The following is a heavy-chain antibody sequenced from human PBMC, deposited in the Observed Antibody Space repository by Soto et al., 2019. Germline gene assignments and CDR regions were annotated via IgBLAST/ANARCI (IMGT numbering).Heavy chain of an antibody. CDR1: GFTFSSYA. CDR2: IRQDGNEK. J-gene: IGHJ6*03. D-gene: IGHD2-15*01. V-gene: IGHV3-7*01. Sequence: LRLSCAASGFTFSSYAMHWVLQAPGTGLEWVATIRQDGNEKHYVDSVKGRFAISRDNVENSLYLQMSSLRADDTAVYYCVRGCGRAVCPYYLDVWGKGTTVTVSS. CDR3: VRGCGRAVCPYYLDV.